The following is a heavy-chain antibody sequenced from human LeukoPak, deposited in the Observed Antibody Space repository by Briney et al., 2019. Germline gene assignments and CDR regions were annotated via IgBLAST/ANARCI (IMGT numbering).Heavy chain of an antibody. CDR2: IKTDGSEK. V-gene: IGHV3-7*03. CDR1: GFTFNTSW. Sequence: PGGSLRLSCSASGFTFNTSWMAWVRQSPGKGLECVANIKTDGSEKYYLGSVEGRFSISRDNAKNTLYLQMNSLRVDDTAIYFCARDLNWPGPRGQGTLVTVSS. J-gene: IGHJ5*02. CDR3: ARDLNWPGP.